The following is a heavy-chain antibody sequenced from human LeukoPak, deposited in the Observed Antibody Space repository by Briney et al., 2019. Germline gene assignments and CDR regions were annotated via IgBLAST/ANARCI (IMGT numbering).Heavy chain of an antibody. V-gene: IGHV1-69*02. CDR3: ARGTISLPNYYMDV. D-gene: IGHD3-3*01. CDR1: GGTFSSYT. J-gene: IGHJ6*03. Sequence: SVKVSCKASGGTFSSYTISWVRQAPGQGLEWMGRIIPILGIASYAQKFQGRVTITADKSTSTAYMELSSLRSEDTAVYYCARGTISLPNYYMDVWGKGTTVTVSS. CDR2: IIPILGIA.